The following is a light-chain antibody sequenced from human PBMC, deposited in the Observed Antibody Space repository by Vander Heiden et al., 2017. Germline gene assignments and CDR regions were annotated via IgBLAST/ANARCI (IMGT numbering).Light chain of an antibody. Sequence: DIVMTQSPLSLAVTPGEPASISCRSSQSLLYSNGYNYLDWYLQKPGQSPQLLIYLGSNRASGVPDRFRGSASGTDFTLKISRVEAEDVGVYYCMQALQTPRTFGQGTKVEIK. CDR2: LGS. CDR1: QSLLYSNGYNY. V-gene: IGKV2-28*01. CDR3: MQALQTPRT. J-gene: IGKJ1*01.